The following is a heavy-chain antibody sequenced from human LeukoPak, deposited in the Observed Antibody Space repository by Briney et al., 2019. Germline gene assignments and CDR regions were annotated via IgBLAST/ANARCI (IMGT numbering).Heavy chain of an antibody. CDR3: ARDQVIVVVPVGSSRVPSPVDLNYYFYGMDV. V-gene: IGHV1-46*01. CDR2: INPSGGNT. CDR1: GYTFTHYY. D-gene: IGHD2-2*01. J-gene: IGHJ6*02. Sequence: ASVKVSCKASGYTFTHYYMHWVRQAPGQGLEWLGVINPSGGNTTFAQKFQGRVTMTRDTSTNTVYMELSSLRPEDTAVYYCARDQVIVVVPVGSSRVPSPVDLNYYFYGMDVWGQGTTVTVSS.